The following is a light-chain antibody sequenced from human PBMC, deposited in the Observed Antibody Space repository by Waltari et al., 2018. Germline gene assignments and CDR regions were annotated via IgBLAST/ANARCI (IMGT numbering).Light chain of an antibody. CDR3: QSTDRSDRWV. CDR2: QDT. J-gene: IGLJ3*02. CDR1: ALPKQY. V-gene: IGLV3-25*03. Sequence: SYELTQPPSVSVSPGQTAAITCSGDALPKQYASWYQQKPGQAPVLLIYQDTDRPSGIPERFSGSNSATTVTLTISGVQAEDEADYYCQSTDRSDRWVFGGGTKLTVL.